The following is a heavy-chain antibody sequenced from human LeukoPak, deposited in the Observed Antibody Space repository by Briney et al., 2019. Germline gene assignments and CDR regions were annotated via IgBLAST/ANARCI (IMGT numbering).Heavy chain of an antibody. V-gene: IGHV4-34*01. D-gene: IGHD7-27*01. CDR3: ARGLGIMDY. Sequence: SETLSLTCAVYGGSFSVYYWSWIRQPPGKGLEWIGEINHSGSTNYNPSLKSRVTISVDTSKNQFSLKLSSVTAADTAVYYCARGLGIMDYWGQGTLVTVSS. J-gene: IGHJ4*02. CDR1: GGSFSVYY. CDR2: INHSGST.